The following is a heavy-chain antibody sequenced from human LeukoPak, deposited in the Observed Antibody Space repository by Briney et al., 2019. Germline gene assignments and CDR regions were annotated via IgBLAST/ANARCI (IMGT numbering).Heavy chain of an antibody. J-gene: IGHJ4*02. CDR1: GFTFSSYA. CDR2: ISGSGAYT. CDR3: AKDISGYYRPFDS. V-gene: IGHV3-23*01. D-gene: IGHD3-22*01. Sequence: PGGSLRLSCAASGFTFSSYAMSWVRQAPGKGLEWVSAISGSGAYTYYADSVKGRFTISRDNSKNTLYLQMNSLRAEDTAVYYCAKDISGYYRPFDSWGQGTLVTVSS.